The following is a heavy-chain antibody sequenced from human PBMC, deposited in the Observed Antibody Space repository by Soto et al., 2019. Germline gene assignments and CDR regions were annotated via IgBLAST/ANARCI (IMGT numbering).Heavy chain of an antibody. CDR2: ISGSSSYI. D-gene: IGHD6-19*01. V-gene: IGHV3-21*01. J-gene: IGHJ1*01. Sequence: PGGSLRLSCAASGFTFSSYSMNWVRQAPGKGLEWVPSISGSSSYIYYADSVKGRFTISRDNAKNSLYLQMNSLRAEDTAVYYCAKGVPGIAVAGTGYFQHWGQGTLVTVSS. CDR1: GFTFSSYS. CDR3: AKGVPGIAVAGTGYFQH.